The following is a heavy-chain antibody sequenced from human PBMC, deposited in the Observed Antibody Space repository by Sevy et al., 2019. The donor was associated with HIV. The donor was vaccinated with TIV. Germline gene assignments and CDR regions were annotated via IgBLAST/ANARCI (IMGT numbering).Heavy chain of an antibody. V-gene: IGHV1-24*01. CDR3: ATTKDSYDSSGYPFDY. J-gene: IGHJ4*02. Sequence: ASVKVSCKVSVYTLTEFSMHWVRQAPGKGVEWMGTFDPEDGETIYAQKFQGRVTMTEDTSTDTASMELSSLRSEDTAVYYCATTKDSYDSSGYPFDYWGQGTLVTVSS. D-gene: IGHD3-22*01. CDR2: FDPEDGET. CDR1: VYTLTEFS.